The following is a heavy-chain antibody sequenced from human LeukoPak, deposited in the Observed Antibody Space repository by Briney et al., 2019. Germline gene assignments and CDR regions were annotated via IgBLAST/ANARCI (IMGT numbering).Heavy chain of an antibody. CDR3: ARDTYGDYYFDY. J-gene: IGHJ4*02. D-gene: IGHD4-17*01. Sequence: GSVKVSCKASGYTFTTYAMHWVRQAPGQRLEWMGWINTGTGNSKYSQNFQGRVTITRDTSATTAYMELSSLRSEDTAVYYCARDTYGDYYFDYWGQGTLVTVSS. V-gene: IGHV1-3*04. CDR2: INTGTGNS. CDR1: GYTFTTYA.